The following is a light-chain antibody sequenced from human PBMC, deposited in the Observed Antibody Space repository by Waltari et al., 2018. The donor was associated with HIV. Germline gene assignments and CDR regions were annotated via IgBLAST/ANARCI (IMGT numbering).Light chain of an antibody. V-gene: IGLV3-9*01. Sequence: YELTQPLSVSVAPGQTARITCGGDNIGSKNVHWYQQKPGQAPVLVISRDSNRPSGIPERFFGSNSGDTATLTISRIQAGDEADYYCQVWDSTILYVFGTGTKVTVL. CDR1: NIGSKN. J-gene: IGLJ1*01. CDR3: QVWDSTILYV. CDR2: RDS.